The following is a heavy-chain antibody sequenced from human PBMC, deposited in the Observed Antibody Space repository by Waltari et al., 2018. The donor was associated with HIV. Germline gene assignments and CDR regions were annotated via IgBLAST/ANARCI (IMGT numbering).Heavy chain of an antibody. CDR2: LSGSVSTA. J-gene: IGHJ3*01. V-gene: IGHV3-23*01. D-gene: IGHD2-8*01. Sequence: EVQLLESGGGLVQPGGSLRLPCAASGFNFRNFAMSWVRQAPGEGPEWVSALSGSVSTASSADYVKGRFTISRDFSNNTLFLQMNNLRAEDTAVYFCAKSMRDLRPSAFDVWGQGTMVAISS. CDR1: GFNFRNFA. CDR3: AKSMRDLRPSAFDV.